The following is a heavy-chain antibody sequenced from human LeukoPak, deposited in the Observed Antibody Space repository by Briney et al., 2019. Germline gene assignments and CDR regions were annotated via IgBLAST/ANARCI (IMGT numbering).Heavy chain of an antibody. J-gene: IGHJ6*02. V-gene: IGHV1-69*04. D-gene: IGHD2-2*01. Sequence: SVKVSCKASGGTFCSYAISWVRQAPGQGLEWMGRIIPILGIANYAQKFQGRVTITADKSTSTAYMELSSLRSEDTAVYYCAKAVPTDCSSTCCYAHYYYGIDVWGQGTTVTVYS. CDR3: AKAVPTDCSSTCCYAHYYYGIDV. CDR2: IIPILGIA. CDR1: GGTFCSYA.